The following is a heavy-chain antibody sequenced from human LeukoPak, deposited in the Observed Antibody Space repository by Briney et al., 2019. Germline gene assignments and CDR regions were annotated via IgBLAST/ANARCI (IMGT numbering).Heavy chain of an antibody. V-gene: IGHV3-30*02. CDR1: GFTFSSYG. CDR2: IRYDGSNK. J-gene: IGHJ4*02. CDR3: AKESTHYGGGYFDY. Sequence: GGSLRLSCAASGFTFSSYGVHWVRQAPGKGLEWVAFIRYDGSNKYYADSVKGRFTISRDNSKNTLYLQMNSLRAEDTAVYYCAKESTHYGGGYFDYWGQGTLVTVSS. D-gene: IGHD4-17*01.